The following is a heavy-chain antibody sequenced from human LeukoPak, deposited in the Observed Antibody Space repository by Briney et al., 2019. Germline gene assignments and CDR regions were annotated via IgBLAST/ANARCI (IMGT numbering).Heavy chain of an antibody. Sequence: PGGSLRLSCAASGFSFSSYVMNWVRQAPGKGLEWLSYISGSGSTIYYADSVKGRFTISRDNTKNSLYLQMNSLRAEDTAVYYCARELSGSSFGDYWGQGTLVTVSS. D-gene: IGHD3-10*01. J-gene: IGHJ4*02. CDR2: ISGSGSTI. CDR1: GFSFSSYV. CDR3: ARELSGSSFGDY. V-gene: IGHV3-48*03.